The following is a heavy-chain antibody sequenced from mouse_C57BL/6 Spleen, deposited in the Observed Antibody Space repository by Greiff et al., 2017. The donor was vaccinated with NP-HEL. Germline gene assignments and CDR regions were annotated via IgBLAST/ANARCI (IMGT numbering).Heavy chain of an antibody. CDR2: IRNKANGYTT. CDR3: ASLNYYGYDSYAMDY. CDR1: GFTFTDYY. V-gene: IGHV7-3*01. J-gene: IGHJ4*01. Sequence: EVKLVESGGGLVQPGGSLSLSCAASGFTFTDYYMSWVRQPPGKALEWLGFIRNKANGYTTEYSASVQGRFTISRDNSQSNLYLQMKALRAEDSATYYCASLNYYGYDSYAMDYWGQGTSVTVSS. D-gene: IGHD2-2*01.